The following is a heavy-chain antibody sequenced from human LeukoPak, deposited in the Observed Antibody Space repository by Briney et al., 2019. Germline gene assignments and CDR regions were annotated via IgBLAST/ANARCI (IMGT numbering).Heavy chain of an antibody. Sequence: SETLSLTCAVYGGSFSGYYWSWIRQPAGKGLEWIGRIYTSGSTNYNPSLKSRVTISVDTSKNQFSLKLSSVTAAATDLYYCARVSGLAARSGPYYYYYMDVWGKGSTVTVSS. CDR3: ARVSGLAARSGPYYYYYMDV. CDR2: IYTSGST. J-gene: IGHJ6*03. CDR1: GGSFSGYY. V-gene: IGHV4-59*10. D-gene: IGHD1-26*01.